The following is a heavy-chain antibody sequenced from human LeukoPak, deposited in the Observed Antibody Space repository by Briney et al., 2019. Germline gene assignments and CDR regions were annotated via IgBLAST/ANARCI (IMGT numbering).Heavy chain of an antibody. CDR2: ISGSATTI. J-gene: IGHJ4*02. Sequence: GGSLSLSCAASGFTFSTYEMNWVRQAPGKGLEWVSYISGSATTIYYADSVKGRFTISRDNAKNSLYLQMNSLRADDSAVYYCARGVDYWGQGTLVTVSS. CDR3: ARGVDY. V-gene: IGHV3-48*03. CDR1: GFTFSTYE.